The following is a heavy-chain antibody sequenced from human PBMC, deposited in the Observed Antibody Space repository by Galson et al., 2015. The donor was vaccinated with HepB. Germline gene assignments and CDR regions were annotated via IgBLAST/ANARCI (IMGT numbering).Heavy chain of an antibody. J-gene: IGHJ3*02. CDR1: GFTFSTFG. CDR2: IWHDGTNK. Sequence: SLRLSCAASGFTFSTFGMHWVRQAPGKGLEWVAVIWHDGTNKYYADSVKGRFTISRDNSKNTLYLQMNSLRAEDTAVYYCARGGSRYGGYVGAFDIWGQGTMVTVSS. V-gene: IGHV3-33*01. CDR3: ARGGSRYGGYVGAFDI. D-gene: IGHD5-12*01.